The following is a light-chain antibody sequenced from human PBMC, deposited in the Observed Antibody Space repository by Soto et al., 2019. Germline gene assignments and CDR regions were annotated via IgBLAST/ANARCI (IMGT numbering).Light chain of an antibody. CDR2: KAS. CDR1: QSISGW. J-gene: IGKJ1*01. Sequence: DIQMTQSPSTLSASIGDRVTITCRASQSISGWLAWYQQKPGKAPKLLISKASTLESGVPSRFSGSGSGTEFTLTISSLQPDDFETYYCQQYNSYPWTFGQGTNVEIK. V-gene: IGKV1-5*03. CDR3: QQYNSYPWT.